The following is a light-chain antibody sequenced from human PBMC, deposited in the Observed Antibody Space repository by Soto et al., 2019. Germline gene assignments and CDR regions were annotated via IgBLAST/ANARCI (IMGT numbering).Light chain of an antibody. CDR1: QSVRNK. CDR3: QQYNRGSPIT. V-gene: IGKV3-15*01. J-gene: IGKJ5*01. CDR2: AAS. Sequence: EILLTQSPATLSVSPGERVTLSCRASQSVRNKLAWYQQQPGQAPRVLIYAASTRATGIPARFSGSGSGTEFTLTISSLQSDDFAVYYCQQYNRGSPITIGQGIRLEIK.